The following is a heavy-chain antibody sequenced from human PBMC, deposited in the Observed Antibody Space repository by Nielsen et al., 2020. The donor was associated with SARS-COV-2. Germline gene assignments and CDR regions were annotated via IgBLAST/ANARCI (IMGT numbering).Heavy chain of an antibody. Sequence: GGSLRLSCAASGFTFSSYSMNWVRQAPGRGLEWVSCISSNGNSIQYTDSVKGRFTSTRDNAKNLMYLHMYSLRAEDTAVYYCARTDGYGPYKWFDSWGQGTLVTVSS. V-gene: IGHV3-48*04. CDR1: GFTFSSYS. D-gene: IGHD2-15*01. J-gene: IGHJ5*01. CDR2: ISSNGNSI. CDR3: ARTDGYGPYKWFDS.